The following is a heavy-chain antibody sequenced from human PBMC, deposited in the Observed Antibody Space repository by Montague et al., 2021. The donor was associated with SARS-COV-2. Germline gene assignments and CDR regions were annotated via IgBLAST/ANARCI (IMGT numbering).Heavy chain of an antibody. CDR1: GFTVSSNY. Sequence: LSCAASGFTVSSNYMSWVRQPPGKGLEWIGYIYYSGSTNYNPSLKSRVTISVDTSKNQFSLKLSSVTAADTAVYYCARGPDHYDFWSGYYRPWFDPWGQGTLVTVSS. CDR3: ARGPDHYDFWSGYYRPWFDP. D-gene: IGHD3-3*01. J-gene: IGHJ5*02. CDR2: IYYSGST. V-gene: IGHV4-59*02.